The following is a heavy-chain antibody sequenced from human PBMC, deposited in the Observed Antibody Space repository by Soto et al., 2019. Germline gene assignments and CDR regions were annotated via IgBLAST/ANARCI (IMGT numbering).Heavy chain of an antibody. Sequence: QVQLVQSGAEVKKPGSSVKVSCKASGGTFSSYAISWVRQAPGQGLEWMGGIIPIFGTANYAQKFQGRDTITADESTSTAYMEMSSLRSEDTAVYYCARDYYYDYGWGSFGYWGQETLVTVS. D-gene: IGHD3-16*01. CDR1: GGTFSSYA. J-gene: IGHJ4*02. CDR2: IIPIFGTA. V-gene: IGHV1-69*12. CDR3: ARDYYYDYGWGSFGY.